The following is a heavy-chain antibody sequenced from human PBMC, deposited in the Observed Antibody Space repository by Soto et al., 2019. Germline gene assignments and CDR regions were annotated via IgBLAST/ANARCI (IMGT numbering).Heavy chain of an antibody. J-gene: IGHJ4*02. Sequence: ESGGGLFQAGGSPSPSCLAPGFTVSRYAMAWVRQAPGKGLEWASIIQTGGATYYTDSAQGRFTISRDNSRNTVYLQMSSLRVEDTGVYSCVRVLYDSGVVDFWGQGSPITVS. V-gene: IGHV3-53*01. CDR1: GFTVSRYA. D-gene: IGHD5-12*01. CDR3: VRVLYDSGVVDF. CDR2: IQTGGAT.